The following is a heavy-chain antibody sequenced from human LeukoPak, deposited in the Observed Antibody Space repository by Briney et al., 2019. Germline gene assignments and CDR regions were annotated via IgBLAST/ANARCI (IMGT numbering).Heavy chain of an antibody. CDR1: GFTFSRFW. J-gene: IGHJ3*02. CDR2: IKQDGSEK. D-gene: IGHD3-10*01. CDR3: AKNELLWFGEFDAFDI. Sequence: PGGSLRLSCAASGFTFSRFWMSWVRQAPGKGLEWVANIKQDGSEKYYVDSVKGRFTISRDNAKNMLYLQTNSLRAEDTAVYYCAKNELLWFGEFDAFDIWGQGTMVTVSS. V-gene: IGHV3-7*02.